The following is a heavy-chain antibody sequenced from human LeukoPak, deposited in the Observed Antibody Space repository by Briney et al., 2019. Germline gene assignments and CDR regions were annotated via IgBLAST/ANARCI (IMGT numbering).Heavy chain of an antibody. CDR2: ISWNSGSI. V-gene: IGHV3-9*01. CDR1: GFTFDDYA. Sequence: GGSLRLSCAASGFTFDDYAMHWVRQAPGKGLEWVSGISWNSGSIGYADSVKGRFTISRDNAKNSLYLQMNSLRAEDTALYYCAKDRGSSGYYYTYYFDYWGQGTLVTVSS. D-gene: IGHD3-22*01. CDR3: AKDRGSSGYYYTYYFDY. J-gene: IGHJ4*02.